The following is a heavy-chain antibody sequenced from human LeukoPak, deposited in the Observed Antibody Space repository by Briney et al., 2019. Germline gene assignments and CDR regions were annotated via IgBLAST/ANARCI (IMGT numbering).Heavy chain of an antibody. J-gene: IGHJ6*03. CDR1: GGSINSGSYY. CDR2: IYYSGST. Sequence: SQTLSLTCTVSGGSINSGSYYWSWIRQPPGKGLEWIGYIYYSGSTNYNPSLKSRVTISVDTSKNQFSLKLSSVTAADTAVYYCATKYYDFWSGYYPGRYYYMDVWGKGTTVTVSS. CDR3: ATKYYDFWSGYYPGRYYYMDV. D-gene: IGHD3-3*01. V-gene: IGHV4-61*01.